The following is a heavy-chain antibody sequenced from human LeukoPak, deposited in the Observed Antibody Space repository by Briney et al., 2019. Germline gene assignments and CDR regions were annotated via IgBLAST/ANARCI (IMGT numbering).Heavy chain of an antibody. CDR3: AREWWYLDY. J-gene: IGHJ4*02. D-gene: IGHD2-15*01. Sequence: GGSLRLSCVASGFSFSNYWMHWVRQAPGRGLEWVARIKEDGSDTYYVDSVKGRFTISRDKAKKTVYLQMNSLRVEDTAVYYCAREWWYLDYWGQGTLVTVSS. V-gene: IGHV3-7*05. CDR2: IKEDGSDT. CDR1: GFSFSNYW.